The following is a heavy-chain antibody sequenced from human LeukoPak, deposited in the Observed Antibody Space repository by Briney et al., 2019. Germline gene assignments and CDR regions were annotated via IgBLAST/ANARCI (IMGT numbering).Heavy chain of an antibody. Sequence: GGSLRLSCAASGFTFSNYWMHWVRQAPGKGLVWVSRINTDGSSTSYADSVKGRFTISIDNAKSTLYLQMNSLRAEDTAVYYCARERVTGDMDWGQGILVTVSS. CDR3: ARERVTGDMD. D-gene: IGHD7-27*01. CDR1: GFTFSNYW. V-gene: IGHV3-74*01. CDR2: INTDGSST. J-gene: IGHJ4*02.